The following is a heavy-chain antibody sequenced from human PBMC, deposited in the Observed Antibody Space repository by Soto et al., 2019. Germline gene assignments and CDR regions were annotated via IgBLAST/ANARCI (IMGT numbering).Heavy chain of an antibody. V-gene: IGHV3-30-3*01. J-gene: IGHJ5*02. CDR3: ARDRIPAGGPYWFDP. D-gene: IGHD6-13*01. Sequence: QVQLVESGGGVVQPGRSLRLSCAASGFIFSSYAMHWVRQAPGKGLEWVAVISSDGSIEYYADSVRGRFTVSRDNPKNTLYLQMNSLKADDTAVYYCARDRIPAGGPYWFDPWGQGTLVTVSS. CDR1: GFIFSSYA. CDR2: ISSDGSIE.